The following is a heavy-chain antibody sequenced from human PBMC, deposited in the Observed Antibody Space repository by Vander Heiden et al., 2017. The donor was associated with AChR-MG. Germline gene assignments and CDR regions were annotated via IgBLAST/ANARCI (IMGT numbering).Heavy chain of an antibody. V-gene: IGHV3-23*01. CDR2: ISGSGVST. CDR3: AKDKYSSTSAEFFDY. Sequence: EVPLLESGGGFVQPGESLRPSCKSSGLYFSTSAMSWVRQAPGKGLEWVSGISGSGVSTYYADSVKGRFSISRDNSKNTLYLQMNSLRAEDTAVYYCAKDKYSSTSAEFFDYWGQGTLVTVSS. CDR1: GLYFSTSA. J-gene: IGHJ4*02. D-gene: IGHD6-6*01.